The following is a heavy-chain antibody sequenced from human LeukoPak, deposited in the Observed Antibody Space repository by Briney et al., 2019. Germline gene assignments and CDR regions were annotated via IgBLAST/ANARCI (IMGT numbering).Heavy chain of an antibody. CDR1: GYTFTSYC. D-gene: IGHD3-22*01. CDR2: INPSGGST. V-gene: IGHV1-46*01. Sequence: ASVKVSCKASGYTFTSYCMHWVRQAPGQGLEWMGIINPSGGSTSYAQKFQGRVTMTRDTSTGTVYMELSSLRSEDTAVYYCARGAYDSSGYYPNFDYWGQGTLVTVSS. J-gene: IGHJ4*02. CDR3: ARGAYDSSGYYPNFDY.